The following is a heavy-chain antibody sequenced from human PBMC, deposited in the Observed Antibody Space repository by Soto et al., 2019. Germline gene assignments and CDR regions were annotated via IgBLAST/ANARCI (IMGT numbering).Heavy chain of an antibody. CDR1: GFTFSTHA. Sequence: SGGSLRLSCAASGFTFSTHAMTWVRQAPGKGLEWVSTISGRSGDTYHADSARGRFTISRDNSKNTLILQMSSLRADDTAIYYCVRDSSAWPNYFDSWGQGTLVTVSS. V-gene: IGHV3-23*01. CDR3: VRDSSAWPNYFDS. CDR2: ISGRSGDT. J-gene: IGHJ4*02. D-gene: IGHD6-19*01.